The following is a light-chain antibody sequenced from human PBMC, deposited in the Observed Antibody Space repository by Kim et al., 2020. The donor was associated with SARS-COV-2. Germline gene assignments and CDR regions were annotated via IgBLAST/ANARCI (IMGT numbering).Light chain of an antibody. Sequence: GQSVTTACTGTSSDVGGYNYASWYQQHPGKAPKLMIYDVSKRPSGVPDRFSGSKSGNTASLTISGLQAEDEADYYCCSYAGSYTVVFGGGTKLTVL. V-gene: IGLV2-11*01. CDR1: SSDVGGYNY. CDR3: CSYAGSYTVV. CDR2: DVS. J-gene: IGLJ2*01.